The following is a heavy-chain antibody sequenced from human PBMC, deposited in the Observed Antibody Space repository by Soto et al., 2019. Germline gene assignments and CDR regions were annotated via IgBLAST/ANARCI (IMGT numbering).Heavy chain of an antibody. CDR3: ARSSSSWYGAFDI. Sequence: ASVKVSCKASGYTFTSYDINWVRQATGQGLEWMGWMNPNSGNTGYAQKFQGRVTMTRNTSISTAYMELSSLRSEDTAVHYCARSSSSWYGAFDIWGQGTMVTVSS. D-gene: IGHD6-13*01. V-gene: IGHV1-8*01. J-gene: IGHJ3*02. CDR2: MNPNSGNT. CDR1: GYTFTSYD.